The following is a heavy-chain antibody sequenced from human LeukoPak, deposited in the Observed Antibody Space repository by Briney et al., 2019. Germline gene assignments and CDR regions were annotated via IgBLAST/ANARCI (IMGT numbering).Heavy chain of an antibody. CDR2: IRSKANSYAT. J-gene: IGHJ4*02. CDR3: TVIALPNY. CDR1: GFTFSGSA. V-gene: IGHV3-73*01. D-gene: IGHD3-3*02. Sequence: GGSLRLSCAASGFTFSGSAMHWVRQASGKGLEWVGRIRSKANSYATAYAASVKGRFTISRNDSKNTAYLQMNSLKTEDTAVYYCTVIALPNYWGQGTLVTVSS.